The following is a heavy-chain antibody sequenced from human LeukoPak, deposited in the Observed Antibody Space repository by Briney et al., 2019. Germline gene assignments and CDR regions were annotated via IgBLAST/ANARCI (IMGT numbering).Heavy chain of an antibody. CDR3: GKEGGA. Sequence: PGGSLRLSCAASGFTLSSFTMTWVRQAPGEGLEWVSAIGGRGGSTYYADSLEVQFTSARDNYKAMVYLQMNSLKVEDPAIYYCGKEGGAGGQGTKVTVSS. CDR1: GFTLSSFT. D-gene: IGHD3-16*01. J-gene: IGHJ4*02. CDR2: IGGRGGST. V-gene: IGHV3-23*01.